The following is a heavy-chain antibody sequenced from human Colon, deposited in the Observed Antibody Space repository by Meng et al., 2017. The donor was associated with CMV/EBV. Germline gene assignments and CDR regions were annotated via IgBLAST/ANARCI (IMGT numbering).Heavy chain of an antibody. D-gene: IGHD3-3*01. V-gene: IGHV3-30-3*01. CDR3: ARVGLYFWSALAGWAIDY. J-gene: IGHJ4*02. CDR1: GFTFSSYA. Sequence: GGSLRLSCAASGFTFSSYAMHWVRQAPGKGLEWVAVISYDGSNKYYADSVKGRFTISRDNSKNTLYLQMNSLRAEDTAVYYCARVGLYFWSALAGWAIDYWGQGTLVTVSS. CDR2: ISYDGSNK.